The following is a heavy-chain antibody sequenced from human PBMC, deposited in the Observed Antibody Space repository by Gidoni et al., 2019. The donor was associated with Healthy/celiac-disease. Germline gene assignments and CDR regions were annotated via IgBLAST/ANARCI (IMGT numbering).Heavy chain of an antibody. J-gene: IGHJ4*02. V-gene: IGHV3-23*01. CDR3: AGGTGTTGLYYFDY. CDR2: ISGSGGST. D-gene: IGHD1-1*01. Sequence: EVQLLESGGGLVQPGGSLSLSCAASGFTFRSYAMSWVRQAPGKGLEWVSAISGSGGSTYYADSVKGRFTISRDNSKNTLYLQMNSLRAEDTAVYYCAGGTGTTGLYYFDYWGQGTLVTVSS. CDR1: GFTFRSYA.